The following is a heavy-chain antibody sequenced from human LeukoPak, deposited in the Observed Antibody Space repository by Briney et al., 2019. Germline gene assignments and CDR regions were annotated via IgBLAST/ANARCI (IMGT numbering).Heavy chain of an antibody. V-gene: IGHV1-69*01. Sequence: SVKVSCKASGGTFSSYAISWVRQAPGQGLEWMGGIIPIFGTANYAQKFQGRVTITADESTSTAYMELSSLRSEDTAVYYCAREALSDYGGTDGWFDPWGQGTLVTVSS. J-gene: IGHJ5*02. CDR3: AREALSDYGGTDGWFDP. D-gene: IGHD4-23*01. CDR1: GGTFSSYA. CDR2: IIPIFGTA.